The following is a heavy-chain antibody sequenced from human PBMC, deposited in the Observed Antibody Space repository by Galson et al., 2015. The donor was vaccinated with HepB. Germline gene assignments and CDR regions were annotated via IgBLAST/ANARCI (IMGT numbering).Heavy chain of an antibody. V-gene: IGHV3-48*01. D-gene: IGHD3-3*01. J-gene: IGHJ6*03. CDR3: ARDIPTYFGVVTNYYMDV. Sequence: SLRLSCAASGFTFSSYSMNWVRQAPGKGLEWVSYISSSSSTIYYADSVKGRFTISRDNAKNSLYLQMNSLRAEDTAVYYCARDIPTYFGVVTNYYMDVWGKGTTVTVSS. CDR2: ISSSSSTI. CDR1: GFTFSSYS.